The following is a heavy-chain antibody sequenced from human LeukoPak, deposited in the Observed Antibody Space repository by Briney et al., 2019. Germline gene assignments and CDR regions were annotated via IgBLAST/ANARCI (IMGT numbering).Heavy chain of an antibody. CDR3: ARRPGN. Sequence: GGSLSLSCVASGFAFNTYVMSWVRQAPGKGLEWVSLIYSGGAIRYADSVKGRFTISRDSSKNTLFLQMNDLTVEDTARYYCARRPGNWGQGILVTVSS. J-gene: IGHJ4*02. D-gene: IGHD1-14*01. CDR1: GFAFNTYV. CDR2: IYSGGAI. V-gene: IGHV3-53*01.